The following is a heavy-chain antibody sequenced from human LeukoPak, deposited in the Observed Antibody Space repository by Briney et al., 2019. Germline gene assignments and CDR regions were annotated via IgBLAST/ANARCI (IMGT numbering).Heavy chain of an antibody. J-gene: IGHJ6*03. V-gene: IGHV3-20*04. D-gene: IGHD4-17*01. CDR1: GFTFDDYG. CDR3: AREIVTTDNYYYMDV. CDR2: INWNGDRT. Sequence: GGSLRLSCAASGFTFDDYGMTWVRHAPGKGLEWVSGINWNGDRTGYADSVKGRFTISRDNAKNSLYLQMNSLRVEDTALYYCAREIVTTDNYYYMDVWGKGTTVTVSS.